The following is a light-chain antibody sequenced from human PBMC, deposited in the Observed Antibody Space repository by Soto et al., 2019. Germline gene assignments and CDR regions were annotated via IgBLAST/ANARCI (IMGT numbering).Light chain of an antibody. Sequence: DIQITQSPSSVSASVGDRVTITCRASQDISNWLAWYQQQPGQAPKLLIYAVSSLPSGVPSRFSGSGSGTDFTLTISSLQPEHSATYYCQQASSLPRTFGQGTKVDIK. J-gene: IGKJ1*01. CDR2: AVS. CDR1: QDISNW. V-gene: IGKV1-12*01. CDR3: QQASSLPRT.